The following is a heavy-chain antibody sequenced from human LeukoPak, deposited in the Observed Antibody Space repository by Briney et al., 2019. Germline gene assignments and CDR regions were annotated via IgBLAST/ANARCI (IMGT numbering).Heavy chain of an antibody. D-gene: IGHD3-9*01. J-gene: IGHJ4*02. CDR3: AREGRLRYFDWLLSIDY. Sequence: SETLSLTCTVSGGSISSSSYYWGWIRQPPGTGLEWIGSIYYSGSTYYNPSLKSRVTMSVDTSKNQFSLKLTSVTAADTAVYYCAREGRLRYFDWLLSIDYWGQGTLVTVSS. CDR2: IYYSGST. V-gene: IGHV4-39*02. CDR1: GGSISSSSYY.